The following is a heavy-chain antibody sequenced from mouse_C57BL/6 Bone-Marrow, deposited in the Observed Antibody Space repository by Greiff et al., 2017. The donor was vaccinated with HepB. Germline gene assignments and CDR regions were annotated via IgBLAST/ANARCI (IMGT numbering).Heavy chain of an antibody. J-gene: IGHJ1*03. D-gene: IGHD1-1*01. V-gene: IGHV5-9*01. CDR3: ARQPLYYGSSYDWYFDV. CDR1: GFTFSSYT. Sequence: EVQRVESGGGLVKPGGSLKLSCAASGFTFSSYTMSWVRQTPEKRLEWVATISGGGGNTYYPDSVKGRFTISRDNAKNTLYLQMSSLRSEDTALYYCARQPLYYGSSYDWYFDVWGTGTTVTVSS. CDR2: ISGGGGNT.